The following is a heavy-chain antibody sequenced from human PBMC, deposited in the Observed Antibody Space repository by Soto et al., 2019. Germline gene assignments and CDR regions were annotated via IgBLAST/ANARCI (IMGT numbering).Heavy chain of an antibody. CDR1: GGSISSSSYY. Sequence: PSETLSLTCTVSGGSISSSSYYWGWFRQPPGKGLEWIGSIYYSGSTYYNPSLKSRVTISVDTSKNQFSLKLSSVTAADTAVYYCARRRIVDNWFDPWGQGTLVTVS. CDR3: ARRRIVDNWFDP. CDR2: IYYSGST. J-gene: IGHJ5*02. D-gene: IGHD3-22*01. V-gene: IGHV4-39*01.